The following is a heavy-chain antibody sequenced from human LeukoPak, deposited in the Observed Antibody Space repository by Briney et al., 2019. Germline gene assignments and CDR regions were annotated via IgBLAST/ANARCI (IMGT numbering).Heavy chain of an antibody. CDR3: TTARYDSSGYTAFDS. D-gene: IGHD3-22*01. CDR1: GFTFSNAW. V-gene: IGHV3-15*01. CDR2: IKSKTDGGTT. J-gene: IGHJ4*02. Sequence: GGSLRLSCAASGFTFSNAWMSWVRQAPGKGLEWVGRIKSKTDGGTTDYSAPGKGRFTISRDDSKNTLYMQMNSLKTEDTAVYYCTTARYDSSGYTAFDSWGQGNLVTVSS.